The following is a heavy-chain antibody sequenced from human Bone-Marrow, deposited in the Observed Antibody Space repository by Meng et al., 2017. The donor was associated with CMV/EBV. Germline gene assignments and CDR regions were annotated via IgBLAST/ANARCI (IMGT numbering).Heavy chain of an antibody. Sequence: KGDYNASDGTFRRYAITGVRQAPGQGLEWMGGITHIFHTAHYAQTFQGRVTITADDSTSTAYMELSSLRSEDTAVYYCERAVAGYFQHWGQGTLVTVSS. CDR1: DGTFRRYA. D-gene: IGHD6-19*01. J-gene: IGHJ1*01. V-gene: IGHV1-69*01. CDR3: ERAVAGYFQH. CDR2: ITHIFHTA.